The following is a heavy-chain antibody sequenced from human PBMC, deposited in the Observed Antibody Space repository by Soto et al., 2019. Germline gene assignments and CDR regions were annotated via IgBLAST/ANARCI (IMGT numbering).Heavy chain of an antibody. J-gene: IGHJ4*02. D-gene: IGHD3-10*01. CDR2: ISADIVNP. V-gene: IGHV1-18*04. CDR3: AREDRGQEY. Sequence: QVHLVQSGAEVKKPGASVTVSCKTSGYSFRTYGITWVRQAPGQGLEWMGWISADIVNPIYAQKVQGRVIMTTDTSTSTAYMVLRSLRFDDTAVYYCAREDRGQEYWGQGTLVIVSS. CDR1: GYSFRTYG.